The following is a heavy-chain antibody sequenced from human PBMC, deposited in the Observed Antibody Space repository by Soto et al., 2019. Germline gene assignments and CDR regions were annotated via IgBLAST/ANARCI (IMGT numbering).Heavy chain of an antibody. V-gene: IGHV1-18*01. D-gene: IGHD3-3*01. CDR1: GYTFTSYG. CDR2: ISAYNGNT. CDR3: ARGDSQAPSTTSWSGYYTHYYYGMDV. Sequence: ASVKVSCKASGYTFTSYGISWVRQAPGQGLEWMGWISAYNGNTNYAQKLQGRVTMTTDTSTSTAYMELRSLRSDDTAVYYCARGDSQAPSTTSWSGYYTHYYYGMDVWGQGTTVTVSS. J-gene: IGHJ6*02.